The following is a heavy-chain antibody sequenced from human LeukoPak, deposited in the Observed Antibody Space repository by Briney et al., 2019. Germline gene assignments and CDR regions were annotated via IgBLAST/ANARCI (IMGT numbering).Heavy chain of an antibody. J-gene: IGHJ4*02. D-gene: IGHD3-10*01. Sequence: GGSLRLSCAASGFTFSNYGVHRVRQAPGKGLEWMTFIRFDGNNEFYADSVKDRLTISRDNSKNTLYLQMNSLRTEDTAVYYCVADPFGRGVTGSLWLWGQGTLVTVSS. CDR3: VADPFGRGVTGSLWL. CDR2: IRFDGNNE. V-gene: IGHV3-30*02. CDR1: GFTFSNYG.